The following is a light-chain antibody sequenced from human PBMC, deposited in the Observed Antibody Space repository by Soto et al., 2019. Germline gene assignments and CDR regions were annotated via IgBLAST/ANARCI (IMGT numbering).Light chain of an antibody. CDR3: GTWDNSLGAPYV. V-gene: IGLV1-51*02. CDR1: SSNIGNNY. Sequence: QSVLTQPPSVSAAPGQKVTISCSGSSSNIGNNYVSWYQQLTGTAPKLLIFENNKRPSGIPDRFSGSKSGTSATLGITGLQTGDEADYYCGTWDNSLGAPYVFGTGTKLTVL. J-gene: IGLJ1*01. CDR2: ENN.